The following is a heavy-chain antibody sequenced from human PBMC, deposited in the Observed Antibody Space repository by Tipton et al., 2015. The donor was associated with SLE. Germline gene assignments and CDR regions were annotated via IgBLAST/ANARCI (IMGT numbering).Heavy chain of an antibody. J-gene: IGHJ6*03. V-gene: IGHV1-8*02. CDR2: MNPNSGNT. D-gene: IGHD2-8*01. CDR1: GYTFTSYD. CDR3: AIGQWWGSYSYYYYMDA. Sequence: QLVQSGAEVKKPGASVKVSCKASGYTFTSYDINWVRQATGQGLEWMGWMNPNSGNTGYAQKFQGRVTMTRNTSVSTAYMELSSLGSEDTAVYYCAIGQWWGSYSYYYYMDAWGKGTTVTVSS.